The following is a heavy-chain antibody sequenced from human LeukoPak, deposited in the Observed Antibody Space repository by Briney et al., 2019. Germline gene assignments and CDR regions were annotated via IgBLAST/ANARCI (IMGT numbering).Heavy chain of an antibody. CDR1: RFTFSSYA. CDR2: ISYDGSNK. J-gene: IGHJ6*04. V-gene: IGHV3-30*04. Sequence: GGSLRLSCAASRFTFSSYAMHWVRQAPGKGLEWVAVISYDGSNKYYADSVKGRFTISRDNSKNTLYLQMNSLRAEDTAVYYCAELGITMIGGVWGKGTTVTISS. CDR3: AELGITMIGGV. D-gene: IGHD3-10*02.